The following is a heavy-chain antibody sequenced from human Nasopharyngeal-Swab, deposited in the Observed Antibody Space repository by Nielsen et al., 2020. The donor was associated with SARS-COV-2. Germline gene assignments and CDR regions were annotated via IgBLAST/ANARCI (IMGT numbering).Heavy chain of an antibody. CDR3: ARDTPEDTTLVTAYYYYMDV. D-gene: IGHD5-18*01. CDR2: TIPILGLA. CDR1: GGTFSNYA. V-gene: IGHV1-69*04. J-gene: IGHJ6*03. Sequence: SVKVSCKASGGTFSNYAISWVRQAPGQGLEWMGRTIPILGLANYAQKFLGRVTITADQSTNTAYMELSSLRSEDTAVYYCARDTPEDTTLVTAYYYYMDVWGKGTTVTVSS.